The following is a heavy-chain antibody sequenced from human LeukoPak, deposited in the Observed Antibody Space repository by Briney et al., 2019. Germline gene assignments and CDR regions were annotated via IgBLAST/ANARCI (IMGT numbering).Heavy chain of an antibody. CDR2: IYPSGGTT. CDR3: IREYEGGFFDY. V-gene: IGHV1-46*01. J-gene: IGHJ4*02. Sequence: GASVKVSCKTSGYIFTYYYINWVRQAPGQGREWIGIIYPSGGTTDSSQKFKGRVTVTRDTSTSTLYMELRTLRSEDTAIYYCIREYEGGFFDYWGQGTLVTVSS. CDR1: GYIFTYYY. D-gene: IGHD2-15*01.